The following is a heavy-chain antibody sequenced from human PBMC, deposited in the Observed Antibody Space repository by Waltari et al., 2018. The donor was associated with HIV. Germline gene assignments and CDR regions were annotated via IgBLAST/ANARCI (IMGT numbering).Heavy chain of an antibody. D-gene: IGHD3-10*01. CDR2: IYYSGST. J-gene: IGHJ5*02. Sequence: QLQLQESGPGLVKPSETLSLTCTVSGGSISSSSYYWGWIRQPPGKGLEWIGSIYYSGSTYYNPSLKSRVTISVDTSKNQFSLKLSSVTAADTAVYYCARPRVRGGPHDWFDPWGQGTLVTVSS. V-gene: IGHV4-39*01. CDR1: GGSISSSSYY. CDR3: ARPRVRGGPHDWFDP.